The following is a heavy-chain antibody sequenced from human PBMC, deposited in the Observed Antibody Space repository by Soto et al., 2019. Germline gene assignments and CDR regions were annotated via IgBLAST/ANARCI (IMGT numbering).Heavy chain of an antibody. D-gene: IGHD1-7*01. Sequence: GGSLRLSCATSGLTFSNYAMSWVRQAPGGGLEWVSSMSGSSSTTYYADSVRGRFTISRDRSKNTLYLQMSSLRAEDTALHYCAKNQERELPRVIDFWGQGTLVTVSS. CDR2: MSGSSSTT. V-gene: IGHV3-23*01. CDR3: AKNQERELPRVIDF. CDR1: GLTFSNYA. J-gene: IGHJ4*02.